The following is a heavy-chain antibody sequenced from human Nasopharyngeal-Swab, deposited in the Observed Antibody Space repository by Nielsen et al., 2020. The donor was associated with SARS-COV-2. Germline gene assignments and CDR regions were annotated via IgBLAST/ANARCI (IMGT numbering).Heavy chain of an antibody. CDR3: ARNPYYYDSKEGWFDP. J-gene: IGHJ5*02. D-gene: IGHD3-22*01. CDR1: GGSISSGGYY. CDR2: IYYSGST. Sequence: SETLSLTCTVSGGSISSGGYYWSWIRQHPGKGLEWIGHIYYSGSTYYNPSLKSRVTISVDTSKNQFSLKLSSVTAADTAVCYCARNPYYYDSKEGWFDPWGQGTLVTVSS. V-gene: IGHV4-31*03.